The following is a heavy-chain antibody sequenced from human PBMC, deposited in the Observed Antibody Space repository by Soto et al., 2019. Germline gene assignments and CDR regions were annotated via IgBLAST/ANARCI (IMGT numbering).Heavy chain of an antibody. D-gene: IGHD3-16*01. V-gene: IGHV1-18*01. Sequence: QVQLVQSGTEVKKPGASVKVSCKTSGYSFANQAINWVRQAPGQGLEWVGWISGRSGNSNYAETVRGRVTMTTDTSTGTAYLELRALPTDDTAVYYCARGYVRSAYFYPLGDGMDALGQGTTVTVSS. J-gene: IGHJ6*02. CDR1: GYSFANQA. CDR2: ISGRSGNS. CDR3: ARGYVRSAYFYPLGDGMDA.